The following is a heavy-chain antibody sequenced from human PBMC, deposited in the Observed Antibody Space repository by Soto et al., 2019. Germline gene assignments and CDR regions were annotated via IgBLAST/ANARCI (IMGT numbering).Heavy chain of an antibody. CDR3: ARRDYYDSSGYYTY. CDR1: GGSVSSGSYY. J-gene: IGHJ4*02. V-gene: IGHV4-61*01. CDR2: IYYSGST. Sequence: PSETLSLTCTVSGGSVSSGSYYWSWIRQPPGKGLEWIGYIYYSGSTNYNPSLKSRVTISVDTSKNQFSLKLNSVTAADTAMYYCARRDYYDSSGYYTYWGQGALVTVSS. D-gene: IGHD3-22*01.